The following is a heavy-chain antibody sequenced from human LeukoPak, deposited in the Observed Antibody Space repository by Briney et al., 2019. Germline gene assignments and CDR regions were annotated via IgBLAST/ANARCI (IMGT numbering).Heavy chain of an antibody. J-gene: IGHJ4*01. Sequence: PSETLSLTCTVSGSSISNYYWSWIRQPPGKGLEWIGYIYYSGSTNYNPSLKSRVTISIDTSKNQFSLKLSSVTAADTAVYYCTREIGGTTVHYWGHGMLVTVSS. CDR1: GSSISNYY. V-gene: IGHV4-59*01. CDR3: TREIGGTTVHY. CDR2: IYYSGST. D-gene: IGHD1-7*01.